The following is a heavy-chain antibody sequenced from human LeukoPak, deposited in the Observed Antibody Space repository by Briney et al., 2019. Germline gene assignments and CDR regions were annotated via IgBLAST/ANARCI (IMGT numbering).Heavy chain of an antibody. Sequence: GGSLRLSCAASGFTFSSYEMNWVRQAPGKGLEWVSYISSSGSTIYYADSVKGRFTISRDNAKNSLYLQMNSLRAEDTALYYCAKGIRYSYGYDMDYWGQGTLVTVSS. V-gene: IGHV3-48*03. CDR2: ISSSGSTI. CDR3: AKGIRYSYGYDMDY. D-gene: IGHD5-18*01. CDR1: GFTFSSYE. J-gene: IGHJ4*02.